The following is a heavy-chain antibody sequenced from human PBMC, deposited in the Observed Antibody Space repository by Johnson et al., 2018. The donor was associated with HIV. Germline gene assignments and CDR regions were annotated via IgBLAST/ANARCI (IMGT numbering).Heavy chain of an antibody. CDR3: ARDGTETGPDDAFDI. Sequence: VQLVESGGGLVQPGGSLRLSCAASGFSISSNYMSWIRQASGTGLEWVSVIYRAGSTYYADSVKDRFTISRDISKNTIYLQMNSLRAEDTAMYYCARDGTETGPDDAFDIWGQGTMVTVSS. CDR1: GFSISSNY. CDR2: IYRAGST. J-gene: IGHJ3*02. V-gene: IGHV3-66*01. D-gene: IGHD1-1*01.